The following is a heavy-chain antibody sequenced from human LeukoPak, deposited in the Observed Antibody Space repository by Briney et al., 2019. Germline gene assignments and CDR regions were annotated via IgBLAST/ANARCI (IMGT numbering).Heavy chain of an antibody. CDR1: GFTFSNYT. Sequence: PGGSLRLSCVASGFTFSNYTMSWVRQAPGEGLDWVSVISGSAHKIRYADSVKVRFTISRDNSENTLYLQLNNLRAEDTALYYCAGRPTGYSSGYVYWGQGTLVTVSS. D-gene: IGHD5-18*01. V-gene: IGHV3-23*01. J-gene: IGHJ4*02. CDR3: AGRPTGYSSGYVY. CDR2: ISGSAHKI.